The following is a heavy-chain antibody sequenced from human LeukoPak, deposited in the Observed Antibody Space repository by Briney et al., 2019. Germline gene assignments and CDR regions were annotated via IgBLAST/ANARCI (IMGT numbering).Heavy chain of an antibody. CDR1: GFTFSNHW. D-gene: IGHD3-22*01. CDR3: ARDLRVVITGSFDS. CDR2: INSDMSST. Sequence: GGSLRLSCAAPGFTFSNHWMHWVHQAPGKGLVWVSRINSDMSSTNYADSVKGRFTISRDNAKNTLYLQMNSLRAEDTALYYCARDLRVVITGSFDSWGQGTLVTVSS. V-gene: IGHV3-74*01. J-gene: IGHJ4*02.